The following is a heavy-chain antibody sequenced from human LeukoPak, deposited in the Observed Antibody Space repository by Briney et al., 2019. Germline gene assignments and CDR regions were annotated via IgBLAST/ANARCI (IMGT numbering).Heavy chain of an antibody. CDR1: GFTFSSYG. V-gene: IGHV3-30*02. J-gene: IGHJ4*02. CDR2: IRYDGSNK. CDR3: APSGDSSGYYYLPFDY. D-gene: IGHD3-22*01. Sequence: GGSLRLSCAASGFTFSSYGMHWVRQAPGKGLEWVAFIRYDGSNKYYADSVKGRFTISRNNSKNTLYLQMNSLRAEDTAVYYCAPSGDSSGYYYLPFDYWGQGTLVTVSS.